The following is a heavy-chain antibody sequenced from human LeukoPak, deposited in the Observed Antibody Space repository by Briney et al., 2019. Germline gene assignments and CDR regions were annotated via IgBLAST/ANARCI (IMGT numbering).Heavy chain of an antibody. V-gene: IGHV4-38-2*02. CDR1: GYSISSGYF. CDR2: IYQRATV. CDR3: ARAFCVGECFVLHIFFDS. Sequence: SETLSLTCNVSGYSISSGYFWGWVRQALGKGLEWIGSIYQRATVHYNPSLKSRVTISLDTSKNHFSLNLRSMQASDTAVYYCARAFCVGECFVLHIFFDSWGQGTLVTVSS. D-gene: IGHD2-21*01. J-gene: IGHJ4*02.